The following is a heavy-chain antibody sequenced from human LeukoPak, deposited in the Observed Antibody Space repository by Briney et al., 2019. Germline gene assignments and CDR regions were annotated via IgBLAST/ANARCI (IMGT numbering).Heavy chain of an antibody. Sequence: PGGSLRLSCAASGFTFSSYAMSWVRQAPGKGLEWVSAISGSGGSTYYADSVKGRFTISRDNSKNTLCLQMNSLRAEDTAVYYCAKRYYGDLHFDYWGQGTLVTVSS. CDR3: AKRYYGDLHFDY. D-gene: IGHD4-17*01. V-gene: IGHV3-23*01. CDR1: GFTFSSYA. CDR2: ISGSGGST. J-gene: IGHJ4*02.